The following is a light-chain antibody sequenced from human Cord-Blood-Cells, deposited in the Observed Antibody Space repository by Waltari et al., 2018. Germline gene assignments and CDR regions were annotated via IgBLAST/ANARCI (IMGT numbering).Light chain of an antibody. CDR2: YAV. J-gene: IGLJ3*02. V-gene: IGLV1-36*01. CDR3: AAWDDSLNGPV. CDR1: SPNIGKNA. Sequence: QSVLTQPPSVSEAPRQRVTISCSGSSPNIGKNAVNLSQQLPGKAPTLLIYYAVLRPQGFSDRFSGSKSCTSASLAISGLQSEDEADYYCAAWDDSLNGPVFGGGTKLTVL.